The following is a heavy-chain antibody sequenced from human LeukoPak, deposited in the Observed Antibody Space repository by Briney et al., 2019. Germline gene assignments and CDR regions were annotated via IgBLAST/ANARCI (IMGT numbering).Heavy chain of an antibody. D-gene: IGHD3-22*01. Sequence: GGSLRLSCAASGFTVSSNYMSWVRQAPGKGLEWVSVIYSGGSTYYADSVKGRFTISRDNSKTTLYLKMDSLRAEDTAVYYCARNPYGNYYDSSGYFDYWGQGTLVTVSS. CDR3: ARNPYGNYYDSSGYFDY. CDR1: GFTVSSNY. CDR2: IYSGGST. V-gene: IGHV3-53*01. J-gene: IGHJ4*02.